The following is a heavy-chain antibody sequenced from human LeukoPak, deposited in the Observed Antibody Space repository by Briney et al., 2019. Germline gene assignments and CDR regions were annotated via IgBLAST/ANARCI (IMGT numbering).Heavy chain of an antibody. J-gene: IGHJ4*02. CDR1: GFIFSPYA. CDR2: ISSEGKTT. Sequence: GGSLRLSCSASGFIFSPYAMHWVRQAPGKGLEYVSSISSEGKTTYYADSVKGRFTIPRDNSKNTLYLQMSSLRPEDTAVYYCARDLYGDYPWDYWGQGTLVTVSS. V-gene: IGHV3-64D*06. CDR3: ARDLYGDYPWDY. D-gene: IGHD4-17*01.